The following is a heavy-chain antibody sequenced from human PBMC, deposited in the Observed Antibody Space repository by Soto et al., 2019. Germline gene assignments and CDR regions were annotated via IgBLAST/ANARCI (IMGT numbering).Heavy chain of an antibody. CDR3: ARDPKTLWGKDCAFNCFDS. D-gene: IGHD2-21*01. CDR2: ISYDGTNK. CDR1: GFSFSISP. Sequence: QVQLVESGGGVVQPGRSLRLSCAASGFSFSISPMHWVRQAPGKGPEWVALISYDGTNKFYADSVKGRFTISRDNSKSTLYFQVDSLRPEDAAVYYCARDPKTLWGKDCAFNCFDSWGQGTMVTVSS. V-gene: IGHV3-30*14. J-gene: IGHJ4*02.